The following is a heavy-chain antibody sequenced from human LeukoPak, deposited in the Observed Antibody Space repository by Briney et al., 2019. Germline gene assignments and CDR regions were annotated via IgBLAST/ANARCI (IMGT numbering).Heavy chain of an antibody. Sequence: SQTLSLTCAISGESVSSNSVTWNWIRQSPSRGLEWLGRTYYRSTWYNDYAVSVRGRITVNPDTSKNQFSLHLNSVTPEDTAVYYCARRLTQYDCFDPWGQGILVTVSS. CDR1: GESVSSNSVT. V-gene: IGHV6-1*01. CDR2: TYYRSTWYN. CDR3: ARRLTQYDCFDP. D-gene: IGHD2-2*01. J-gene: IGHJ5*02.